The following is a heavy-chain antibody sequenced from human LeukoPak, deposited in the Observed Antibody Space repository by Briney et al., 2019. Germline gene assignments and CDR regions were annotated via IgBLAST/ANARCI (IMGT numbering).Heavy chain of an antibody. D-gene: IGHD2-15*01. CDR1: GGSISSGGYS. CDR2: IYHSGST. CDR3: ARVKSHCSGGSCYYYGMDV. V-gene: IGHV4-30-2*01. J-gene: IGHJ6*02. Sequence: KASQTLSLTCAVSGGSISSGGYSWSWIRQPPGKGLEWIGYIYHSGSTYYNPSLKSRATISVDRSKNQFSLKLSSVTAADTAVYYCARVKSHCSGGSCYYYGMDVWGQGTTVTVSS.